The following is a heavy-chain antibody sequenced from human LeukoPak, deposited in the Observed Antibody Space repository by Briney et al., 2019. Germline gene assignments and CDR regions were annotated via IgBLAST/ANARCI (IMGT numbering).Heavy chain of an antibody. CDR2: IYPGDSEK. D-gene: IGHD1-26*01. V-gene: IGHV5-51*01. CDR3: ARPSIVGTTAAFDY. Sequence: GESLKISCKASGYGFTTYWIGWVRQMPGKGLEWMGIIYPGDSEKRYSPSFQGQVTISADKSISTAYLQWSSLKASDSAMYYCARPSIVGTTAAFDYWGQGTLVTVSS. CDR1: GYGFTTYW. J-gene: IGHJ4*02.